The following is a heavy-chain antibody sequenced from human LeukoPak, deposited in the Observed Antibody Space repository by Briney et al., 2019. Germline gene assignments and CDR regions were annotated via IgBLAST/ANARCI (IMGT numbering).Heavy chain of an antibody. D-gene: IGHD6-19*01. V-gene: IGHV4-59*01. Sequence: SETLSLNCTVSGGSISSYYWTWVRQPPGKGLEWIGYIYYSGTTNYNPSLKSRLTISVDTSKNQFSLNLRSVTAADTAVYYCARESSVPTGLDYWGQGTLVTVSS. CDR2: IYYSGTT. CDR1: GGSISSYY. CDR3: ARESSVPTGLDY. J-gene: IGHJ4*02.